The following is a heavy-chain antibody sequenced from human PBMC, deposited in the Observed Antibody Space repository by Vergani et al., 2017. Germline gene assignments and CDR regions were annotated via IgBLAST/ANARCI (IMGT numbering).Heavy chain of an antibody. V-gene: IGHV1-2*02. CDR1: GYTFTSYY. CDR3: AKDRANSGAYPIDF. Sequence: QVQLVQSGAEVKKPGASVKVSCKASGYTFTSYYMHWVRQAPGQGLEWMGWINPNRGVTNYGQKFHGRVTMTSDTSTNTVYMELSRLKSDDTALYYCAKDRANSGAYPIDFWGPGTLVTVSS. D-gene: IGHD1-26*01. J-gene: IGHJ4*02. CDR2: INPNRGVT.